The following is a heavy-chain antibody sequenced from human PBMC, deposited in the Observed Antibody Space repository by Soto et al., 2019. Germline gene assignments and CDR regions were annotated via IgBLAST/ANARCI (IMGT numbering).Heavy chain of an antibody. Sequence: QVQLQESGPGLVKPSETLSLTCAVSGGSISSYYWSWIRQPAGKGLEWIGRIYTSGSTNYNPSLKSRVTMSVDTSKNQFSLKLSSVTAADTAVYYCARGVEQWLVDNWFDPWGQGTLVTVSS. CDR2: IYTSGST. CDR3: ARGVEQWLVDNWFDP. J-gene: IGHJ5*02. V-gene: IGHV4-4*07. CDR1: GGSISSYY. D-gene: IGHD6-19*01.